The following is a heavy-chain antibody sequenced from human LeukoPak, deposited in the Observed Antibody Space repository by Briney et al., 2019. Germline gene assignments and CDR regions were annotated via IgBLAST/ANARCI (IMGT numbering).Heavy chain of an antibody. J-gene: IGHJ4*02. D-gene: IGHD3-3*01. V-gene: IGHV3-21*01. Sequence: PGGSLRLSCAASGFTFSSYSMNWVRQAPGKGLEWVSSISSSSSYIYYADSVKGRFTISRDNAKNSLYLQMSSLRAEDTAVYYCARGRFGVVLFSGYYFDYWGQGTLVTVSS. CDR2: ISSSSSYI. CDR3: ARGRFGVVLFSGYYFDY. CDR1: GFTFSSYS.